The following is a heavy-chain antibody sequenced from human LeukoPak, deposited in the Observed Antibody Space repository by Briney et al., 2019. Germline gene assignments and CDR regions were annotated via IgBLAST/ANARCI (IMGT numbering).Heavy chain of an antibody. CDR2: IYPGDSDT. J-gene: IGHJ5*02. V-gene: IGHV5-51*01. D-gene: IGHD6-19*01. Sequence: GESLKISCKASGYFFTTYWIAWVRQMPGKGLEWMGIIYPGDSDTKYSPSFQGQVTISADKSINTAYLQWSSLKASDTAIYYCARQSSRSFDPWGQGTLVTVSS. CDR3: ARQSSRSFDP. CDR1: GYFFTTYW.